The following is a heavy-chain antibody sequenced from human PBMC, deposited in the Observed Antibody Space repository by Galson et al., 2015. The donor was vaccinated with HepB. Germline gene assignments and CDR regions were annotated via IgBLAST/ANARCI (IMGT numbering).Heavy chain of an antibody. CDR2: ISSSSSTI. D-gene: IGHD3-3*01. V-gene: IGHV3-48*02. CDR3: AREKPTITIFGVVIEGGYYYYGMDV. CDR1: GFTFSSYS. Sequence: SLRLSCAASGFTFSSYSMNWVRQAPGKGLEWVSYISSSSSTIYYADSVKGRFTISRDNAKNSLYLQMNSLRDEDTAVYYCAREKPTITIFGVVIEGGYYYYGMDVWGQGTTVTVSS. J-gene: IGHJ6*02.